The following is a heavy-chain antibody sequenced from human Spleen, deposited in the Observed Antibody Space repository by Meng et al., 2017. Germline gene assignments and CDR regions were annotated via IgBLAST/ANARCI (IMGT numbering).Heavy chain of an antibody. J-gene: IGHJ4*02. CDR2: ISGSGGST. Sequence: GESLKISCAASGFTFSSYAMSWVRQAPGKGLEWVSAISGSGGSTYYADSVKGRFTISRDNSKNTLYLQMNSLRAEDTAVYYCARSGTRGVLHYWGQGTLVTVSS. CDR1: GFTFSSYA. D-gene: IGHD3-10*01. CDR3: ARSGTRGVLHY. V-gene: IGHV3-23*01.